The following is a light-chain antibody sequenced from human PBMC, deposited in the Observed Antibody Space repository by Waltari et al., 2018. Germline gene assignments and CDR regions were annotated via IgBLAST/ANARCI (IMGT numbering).Light chain of an antibody. CDR1: NLESKS. V-gene: IGLV3-21*01. CDR2: YDN. Sequence: SYVLTQPPSVSVAPGETARITCGGNNLESKSWHWYRQRPGKAPVVVISYDNDRAAGIPERCSGSNSGNTATLTISRVEAGDEADYYCQVWDANTDPGVFGTGTEVTVL. CDR3: QVWDANTDPGV. J-gene: IGLJ1*01.